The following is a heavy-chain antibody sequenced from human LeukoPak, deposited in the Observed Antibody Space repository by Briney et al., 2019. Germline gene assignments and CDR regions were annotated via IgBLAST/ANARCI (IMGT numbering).Heavy chain of an antibody. D-gene: IGHD5-18*01. V-gene: IGHV1-46*01. CDR1: GYTFTNYG. J-gene: IGHJ4*02. Sequence: ASVKVSCKASGYTFTNYGISWVRQAPGQGLEWMGIINPSGGSTSYAQKFQGRVTMTRDTSTSTVYMELSSLRSEDTAVYYCAREYSYGDYWGQGTLVTVSS. CDR3: AREYSYGDY. CDR2: INPSGGST.